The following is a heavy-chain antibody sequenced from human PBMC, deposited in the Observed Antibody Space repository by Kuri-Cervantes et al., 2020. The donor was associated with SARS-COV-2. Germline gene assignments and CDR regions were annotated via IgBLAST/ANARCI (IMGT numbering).Heavy chain of an antibody. CDR2: INSDGSST. V-gene: IGHV3-74*01. D-gene: IGHD2-2*01. CDR3: ARDAPDTVVVPAATYRDAFDI. J-gene: IGHJ3*02. CDR1: GFTFSSYW. Sequence: GESLKISCAASGFTFSSYWMHWVRQAPGKGLVWVSRINSDGSSTSYADSVKGRFTISRDNAKNTLYLQMNSLRAEDTAVYYCARDAPDTVVVPAATYRDAFDIWGQGTMVTVSS.